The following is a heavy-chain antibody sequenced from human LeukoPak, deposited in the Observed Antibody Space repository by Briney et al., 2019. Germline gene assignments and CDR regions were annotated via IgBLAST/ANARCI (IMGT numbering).Heavy chain of an antibody. V-gene: IGHV1-2*06. Sequence: PGASVKVSCKAPGYTFTGYYMHWVRQAPGQGLEWMGRINPNSVGTNYAQKFQGRVTMTRDTSISTAYMELSRLRSDDTAVYYCARELIAVAGCFDYWGQGTLVTVSS. CDR2: INPNSVGT. J-gene: IGHJ4*02. CDR1: GYTFTGYY. CDR3: ARELIAVAGCFDY. D-gene: IGHD6-19*01.